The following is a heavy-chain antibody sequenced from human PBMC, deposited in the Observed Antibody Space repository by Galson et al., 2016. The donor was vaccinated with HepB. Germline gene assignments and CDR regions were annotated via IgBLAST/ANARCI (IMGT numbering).Heavy chain of an antibody. CDR3: ARVRCSTFRCQNWFDP. CDR2: IYYSGST. D-gene: IGHD2/OR15-2a*01. V-gene: IGHV4-31*03. J-gene: IGHJ5*02. Sequence: LSLTCTVSGGSISSGGYYWSWIRQHPGKGLEWIGYIYYSGSTYYNPSLKSRVSISIDTSKNQFSLKLSSVTAADTAVYYCARVRCSTFRCQNWFDPWGQGTLVTVSS. CDR1: GGSISSGGYY.